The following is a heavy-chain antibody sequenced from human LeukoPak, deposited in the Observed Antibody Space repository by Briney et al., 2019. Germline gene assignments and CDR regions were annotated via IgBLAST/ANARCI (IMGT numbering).Heavy chain of an antibody. CDR1: GYTFTSYA. D-gene: IGHD3-16*01. CDR3: ARDLGDRDDAFDI. Sequence: ASVKVSCKASGYTFTSYALHWVRQAPGQRLEWMGWVNAGSGKTKYSQKFQGRVTITRDTSASIAYMELSSLRSEDTAVYYCARDLGDRDDAFDIWGQGTMVTVSS. V-gene: IGHV1-3*01. J-gene: IGHJ3*02. CDR2: VNAGSGKT.